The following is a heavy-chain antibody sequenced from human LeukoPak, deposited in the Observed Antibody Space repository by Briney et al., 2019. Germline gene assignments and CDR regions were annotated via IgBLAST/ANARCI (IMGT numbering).Heavy chain of an antibody. CDR1: GGSSTNYF. J-gene: IGHJ5*02. V-gene: IGHV4-34*01. CDR3: ARRGPPRTMLRGVNSGWFDP. Sequence: ASETLSLTCVLYGGSSTNYFWGWIRQPPGKGLEWIGEINRSASTNYNPSLKSRVTISIDTSKNQFSLKLSSVTAADTAVYYCARRGPPRTMLRGVNSGWFDPWGQGTLVTVSS. D-gene: IGHD3-10*01. CDR2: INRSAST.